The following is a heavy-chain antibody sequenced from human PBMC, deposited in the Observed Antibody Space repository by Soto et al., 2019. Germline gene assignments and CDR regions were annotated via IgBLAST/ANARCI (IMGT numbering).Heavy chain of an antibody. CDR1: GFTFSSYA. Sequence: EVQLLESGGGLVQPGGSLRLSCAASGFTFSSYAMSWVRQAPGKGLEWVSAISGSGGSTYYADSVKGRFTISRDNSNHTLYLQMNSLRAEDTAVNYCAKDRYEYVWGRPIIGLSIPFDYWGQGTMVTLSS. V-gene: IGHV3-23*01. J-gene: IGHJ4*02. CDR3: AKDRYEYVWGRPIIGLSIPFDY. CDR2: ISGSGGST. D-gene: IGHD3-16*01.